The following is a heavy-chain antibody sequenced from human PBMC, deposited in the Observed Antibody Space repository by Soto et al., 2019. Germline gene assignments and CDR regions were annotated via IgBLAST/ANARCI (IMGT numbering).Heavy chain of an antibody. CDR3: VSGHWSNAL. D-gene: IGHD1-1*01. Sequence: GGSLRLSCAASGFTFSSYAMSWVRQAPGKGLEWVSTISDSGGSTYYADSVKGRFTISRDNAKNSLYLHMNSLSAEDTAVYYCVSGHWSNALGGQGTLVTVSS. J-gene: IGHJ4*02. V-gene: IGHV3-23*01. CDR2: ISDSGGST. CDR1: GFTFSSYA.